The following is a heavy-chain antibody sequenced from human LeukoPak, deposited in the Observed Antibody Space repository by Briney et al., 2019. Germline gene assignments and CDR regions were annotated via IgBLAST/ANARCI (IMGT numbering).Heavy chain of an antibody. CDR3: ARVIRENYYGSGSYVVWFDP. CDR2: ISYSGST. V-gene: IGHV4-59*02. CDR1: GGSVSSYY. Sequence: SETLSLTCTVSGGSVSSYYWSWIRQSPGKGLEWIGYISYSGSTNYNPSLKSRVTISVDTSKNQFSLKLSSVTAADTAVYYCARVIRENYYGSGSYVVWFDPWGQGTLVTVSS. J-gene: IGHJ5*02. D-gene: IGHD3-10*01.